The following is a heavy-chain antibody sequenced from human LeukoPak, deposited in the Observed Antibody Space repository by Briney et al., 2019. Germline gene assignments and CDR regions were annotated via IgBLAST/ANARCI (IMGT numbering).Heavy chain of an antibody. CDR3: AGAYCGGDCYSGRTFDI. V-gene: IGHV4-59*12. Sequence: SETLSLTCTVSGGSISSYYWSWIRQPPGKGLEWIGYIYYSGSTNYNPSLKSRVTISVDTSKNQFSLRLSSVTAADTAVYYCAGAYCGGDCYSGRTFDIWGQGTMVTVSS. CDR2: IYYSGST. CDR1: GGSISSYY. J-gene: IGHJ3*02. D-gene: IGHD2-21*02.